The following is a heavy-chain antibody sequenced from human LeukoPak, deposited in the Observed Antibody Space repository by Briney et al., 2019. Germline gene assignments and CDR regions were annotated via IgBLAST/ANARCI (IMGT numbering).Heavy chain of an antibody. CDR3: ARGDYLLGVVTQFDP. D-gene: IGHD4-23*01. J-gene: IGHJ5*02. Sequence: GVSQRLSCGASVFTFRIYGAQGVRGAPRGGVEWVAFIWYDGSNKYYADSVKGRFTISRDNSKNTLYLQMNSLRAEDTAVYYCARGDYLLGVVTQFDPWGQGTLVTVSS. CDR1: VFTFRIYG. CDR2: IWYDGSNK. V-gene: IGHV3-33*08.